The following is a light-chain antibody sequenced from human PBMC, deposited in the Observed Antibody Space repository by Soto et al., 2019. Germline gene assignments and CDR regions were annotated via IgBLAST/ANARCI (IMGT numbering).Light chain of an antibody. J-gene: IGLJ2*01. V-gene: IGLV4-69*01. CDR1: SEHSRYA. CDR3: QTWGTDIVV. CDR2: LNSDGSH. Sequence: QLVLTQSPSASASLGASVKFTCTLSSEHSRYAIEWHQQQPEKGPRYLMKLNSDGSHRKGDGIPDRFSGSSSGAERYLTITSLQSDDEADYYCQTWGTDIVVFGGGTKLTVL.